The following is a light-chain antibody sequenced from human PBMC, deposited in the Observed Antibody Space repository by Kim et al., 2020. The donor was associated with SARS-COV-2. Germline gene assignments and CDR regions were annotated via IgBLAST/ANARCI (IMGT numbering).Light chain of an antibody. J-gene: IGLJ3*02. CDR3: QSADSSGTWV. CDR2: EDS. V-gene: IGLV3-25*03. CDR1: ALPKQY. Sequence: VSPGRTARITCSGDALPKQYAYWYQQKPGKAPVLVIYEDSERPSGIPERFSGSSSGTTVTLTISGVQAEDEADYYCQSADSSGTWVFGGGTKVTVL.